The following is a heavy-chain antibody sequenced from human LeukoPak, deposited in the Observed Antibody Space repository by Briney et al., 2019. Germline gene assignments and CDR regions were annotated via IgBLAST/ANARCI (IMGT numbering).Heavy chain of an antibody. D-gene: IGHD5/OR15-5a*01. CDR2: IYYSGST. V-gene: IGHV4-39*07. J-gene: IGHJ4*02. CDR3: ARVAHDLYPYYFDY. Sequence: PSETLSLNCTVSGGSISSSSYYWGWLRQPPGKGLEWMGSIYYSGSTYYNPSLKSRVTISVDTSKNQFSLKLSSVTAADTAVYYCARVAHDLYPYYFDYWGQGTLVTVSS. CDR1: GGSISSSSYY.